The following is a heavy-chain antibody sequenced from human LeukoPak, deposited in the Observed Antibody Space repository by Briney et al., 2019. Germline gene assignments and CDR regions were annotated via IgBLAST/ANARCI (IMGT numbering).Heavy chain of an antibody. D-gene: IGHD3-22*01. V-gene: IGHV1-8*03. J-gene: IGHJ6*03. CDR2: MNPNSGNT. Sequence: ASVKVSCKASGYTFTSYDINWVRQATGQGLEWVGWMNPNSGNTGYAQKFQGRVTITRNTSISTAYMELSSLRSEDTAVYYCAKAPRDPYDYDSSGYFPLYYMDVWGKGTTVTVSS. CDR3: AKAPRDPYDYDSSGYFPLYYMDV. CDR1: GYTFTSYD.